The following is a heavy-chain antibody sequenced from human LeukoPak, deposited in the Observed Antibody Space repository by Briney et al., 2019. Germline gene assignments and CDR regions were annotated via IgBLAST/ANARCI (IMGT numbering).Heavy chain of an antibody. CDR1: GFAFSNFA. CDR2: MSGSGYYT. CDR3: AKMEGQRLYDYCMDV. V-gene: IGHV3-23*01. D-gene: IGHD3-3*01. J-gene: IGHJ6*03. Sequence: GGSLRLSCAASGFAFSNFAMSWVRQAPGKGLEWVSAMSGSGYYTYYVESVKGRFTISKDNSKNTLYLHMNSLRADDTAVYYCAKMEGQRLYDYCMDVWGRGTTVTVSS.